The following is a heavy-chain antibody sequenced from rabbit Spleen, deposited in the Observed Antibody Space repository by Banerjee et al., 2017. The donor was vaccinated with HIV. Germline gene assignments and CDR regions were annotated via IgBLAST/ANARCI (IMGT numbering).Heavy chain of an antibody. Sequence: QSLEESGGDLVKPGTSLTLTCIASGVSFSGDSYMCWVRQAPGRGLEWIGYIDPLFGTTYYANWVNGRFTISSHNAQNTLYLQLNSLTAADTATYFCVRGASSSGYYSLWGQGTLVTVS. CDR3: VRGASSSGYYSL. V-gene: IGHV1S40*01. J-gene: IGHJ4*01. CDR2: IDPLFGTT. CDR1: GVSFSGDSY. D-gene: IGHD1-1*01.